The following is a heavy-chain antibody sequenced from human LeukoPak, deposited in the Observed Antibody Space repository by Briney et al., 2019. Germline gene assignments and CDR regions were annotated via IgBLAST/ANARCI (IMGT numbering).Heavy chain of an antibody. CDR1: GGSIRSGGSY. Sequence: SQTLSLTCTVSGGSIRSGGSYWSWIRQHPGKGLEWIVYIYYSGSTYYNPSLKSRVTISVDTSKNQFSLKLSSVTAADTAVYYCARVLGDSGDYYYRGGYAFDIWGQGTMVTVSS. CDR3: ARVLGDSGDYYYRGGYAFDI. V-gene: IGHV4-31*03. D-gene: IGHD3-22*01. CDR2: IYYSGST. J-gene: IGHJ3*02.